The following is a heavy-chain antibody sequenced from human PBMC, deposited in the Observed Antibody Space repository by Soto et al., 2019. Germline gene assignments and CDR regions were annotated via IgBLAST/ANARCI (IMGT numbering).Heavy chain of an antibody. Sequence: QVQLVQSGAEVKKPGSSVKVSCKASGGTFSSYTISWVRQAPGQGLEWMGRIIPILGIANYAQKFQGRVRMTADKSTSTAYRGLSSLRSEDTAVYYCARVGGYSSSWPNGGAYYGMDFCGQGSTVTVSS. CDR3: ARVGGYSSSWPNGGAYYGMDF. V-gene: IGHV1-69*02. D-gene: IGHD6-13*01. CDR2: IIPILGIA. CDR1: GGTFSSYT. J-gene: IGHJ6*02.